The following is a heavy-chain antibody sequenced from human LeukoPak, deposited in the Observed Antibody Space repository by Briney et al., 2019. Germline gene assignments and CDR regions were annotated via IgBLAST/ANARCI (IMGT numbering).Heavy chain of an antibody. V-gene: IGHV1-8*01. CDR2: MNPNSGNT. CDR3: AKGLVVPAAMQYYFDY. D-gene: IGHD2-2*01. Sequence: ASVKVSCKASGYTFTSYDINWVRQATGQGLEWMGWMNPNSGNTGYAQKFQGRVTMTRNTSISTAYMELSSLRAEDTAVYYCAKGLVVPAAMQYYFDYWGQGTLVTVSS. CDR1: GYTFTSYD. J-gene: IGHJ4*02.